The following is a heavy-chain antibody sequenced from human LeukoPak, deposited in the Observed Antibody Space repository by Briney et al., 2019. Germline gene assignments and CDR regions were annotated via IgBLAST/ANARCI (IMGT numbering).Heavy chain of an antibody. V-gene: IGHV4-4*02. Sequence: SETLSLTCAVSGGSISSSNWWSWVRQPPGKGLEWIGEIYHSGSTNYNPSLESRVTISVDKSKNQFSLKLSSVTAADMAVYYCARELGDSGSYYGSSGYWGQGTLVTVSS. CDR2: IYHSGST. CDR3: ARELGDSGSYYGSSGY. CDR1: GGSISSSNW. J-gene: IGHJ4*02. D-gene: IGHD1-26*01.